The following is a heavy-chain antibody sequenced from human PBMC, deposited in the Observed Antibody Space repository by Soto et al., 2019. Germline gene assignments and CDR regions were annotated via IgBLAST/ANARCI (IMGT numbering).Heavy chain of an antibody. CDR1: GYTFTSNS. CDR2: ISAYNGET. Sequence: QVQLVQSGAELTKPGASVKVSCAASGYTFTSNSITWVRQAPGQGLEWMGWISAYNGETSYAEKFQGRLTMTTDTSTSTAYMELRSLRSDDTAVYYCARVWGSYRAPSGGAGFDPWGQGTLVTVSS. J-gene: IGHJ5*02. CDR3: ARVWGSYRAPSGGAGFDP. V-gene: IGHV1-18*04. D-gene: IGHD3-16*02.